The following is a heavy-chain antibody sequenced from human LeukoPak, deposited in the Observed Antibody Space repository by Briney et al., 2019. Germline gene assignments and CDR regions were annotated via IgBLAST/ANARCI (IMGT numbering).Heavy chain of an antibody. CDR1: GGSISSGGYY. CDR2: IYYSGST. V-gene: IGHV4-31*03. D-gene: IGHD3-22*01. CDR3: ASTDYDSSGLTHDY. Sequence: SQTLSLTYTVSGGSISSGGYYWSWIRQHPGKGLEWIGYIYYSGSTYYNPSLKSRVTISVDTSKNQFSLKLSSVTAADTAVYYCASTDYDSSGLTHDYWGQGTLVTVSS. J-gene: IGHJ4*02.